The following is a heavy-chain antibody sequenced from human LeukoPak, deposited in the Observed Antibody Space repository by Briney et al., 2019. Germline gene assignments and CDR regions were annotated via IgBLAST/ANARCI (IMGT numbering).Heavy chain of an antibody. CDR2: IYPGDSDT. D-gene: IGHD1-26*01. CDR3: ARQGAEIPRWFDP. Sequence: GESLKISCKGSGYSFTNYWIGWVRQMPGKGLEWMGIIYPGDSDTRYSPSFQGQVTISADKSISTAYLQWSSLKASDTAMYYCARQGAEIPRWFDPWGQGILVTVSS. V-gene: IGHV5-51*01. CDR1: GYSFTNYW. J-gene: IGHJ5*02.